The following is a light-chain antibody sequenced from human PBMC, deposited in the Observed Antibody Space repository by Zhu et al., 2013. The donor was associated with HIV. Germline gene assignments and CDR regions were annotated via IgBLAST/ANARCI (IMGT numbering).Light chain of an antibody. CDR2: DAS. J-gene: IGKJ2*01. Sequence: EVVLTQSPATLSLSPGERATLSCRASQSVGRYLAWYQHRPGQAPRLLIYDASNRATGVPTKFSGSGSGTDFTLTISSLEPEDFALYYCQQYGNSPTFGQGTKLEIK. CDR1: QSVGRY. CDR3: QQYGNSPT. V-gene: IGKV3-11*01.